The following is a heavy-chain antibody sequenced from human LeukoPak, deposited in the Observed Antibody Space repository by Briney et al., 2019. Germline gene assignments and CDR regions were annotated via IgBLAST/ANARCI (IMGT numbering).Heavy chain of an antibody. J-gene: IGHJ4*02. CDR2: VNPSGSST. CDR1: GLSITTSW. CDR3: ARGNTGSSGLWDS. D-gene: IGHD1-26*01. Sequence: GGSLRLSCVASGLSITTSWIHWVRQAPGRGLVWVSRVNPSGSSTNCADFVKGRFTISRDSARNTVYLQMNSLRADDSAVYYCARGNTGSSGLWDSWGQGTLVTVSS. V-gene: IGHV3-74*01.